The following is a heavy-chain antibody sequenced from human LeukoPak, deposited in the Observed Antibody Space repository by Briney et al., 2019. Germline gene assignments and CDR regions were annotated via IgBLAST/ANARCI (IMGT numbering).Heavy chain of an antibody. CDR2: IIQDGSVT. D-gene: IGHD3-16*01. J-gene: IGHJ4*02. CDR3: ATDDYRGLGY. CDR1: GITFSNYY. V-gene: IGHV3-74*01. Sequence: QRGGSLRLSCVTSGITFSNYYMHWVRQVPGEGMVWVSHIIQDGSVTSYADSVKGPFTISRDNAKNTVYLQLNNLRAEDTAVYYCATDDYRGLGYWGQGTLVTVSS.